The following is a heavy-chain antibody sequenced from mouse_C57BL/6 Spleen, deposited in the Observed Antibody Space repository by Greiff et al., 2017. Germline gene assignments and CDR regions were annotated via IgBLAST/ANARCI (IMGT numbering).Heavy chain of an antibody. CDR2: IDPSDSYT. CDR3: ARNYGSSFPWFSS. Sequence: QVQLQQSGAELVRPGTSVKLSCKASGYTFTSYWMHWVKQRPGQGLEWIGVIDPSDSYTNYNQKFNGKATLTVDTSSSTAYMQISRLTSEDSAVYYCARNYGSSFPWFSSWGKGTLVTVSA. CDR1: GYTFTSYW. V-gene: IGHV1-59*01. D-gene: IGHD1-1*01. J-gene: IGHJ3*01.